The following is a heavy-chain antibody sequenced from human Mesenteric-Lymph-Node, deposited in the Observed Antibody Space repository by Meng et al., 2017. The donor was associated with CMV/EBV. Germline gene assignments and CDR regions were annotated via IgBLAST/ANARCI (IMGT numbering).Heavy chain of an antibody. CDR1: GYTFTSTY. CDR3: TRGSASGAYFFDY. D-gene: IGHD1-26*01. J-gene: IGHJ4*02. CDR2: INPSGGST. V-gene: IGHV1-46*01. Sequence: KASGYTFTSTYMHWLRQAPGQGLEWMSMINPSGGSTDYAQTFQGRVTMTRDTSTSTVYMELNSLRSDDTAVYYCTRGSASGAYFFDYWGQGTLVIVSS.